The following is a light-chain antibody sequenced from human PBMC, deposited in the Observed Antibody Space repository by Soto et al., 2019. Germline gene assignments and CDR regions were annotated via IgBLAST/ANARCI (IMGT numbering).Light chain of an antibody. CDR3: QTWGTGIYVV. Sequence: QPVLTQSPSASASLGASVKLTCTLSSGHTNNAIAWHQQKPEKGPRYLMKVNSDGSHSKGDGIPDRFSGSSSVAERYLIISSLQCEDEADYYCQTWGTGIYVVFGGGTKLTVL. CDR2: VNSDGSH. V-gene: IGLV4-69*01. CDR1: SGHTNNA. J-gene: IGLJ2*01.